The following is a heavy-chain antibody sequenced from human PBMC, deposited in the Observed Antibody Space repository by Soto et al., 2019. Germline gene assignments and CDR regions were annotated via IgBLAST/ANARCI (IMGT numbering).Heavy chain of an antibody. J-gene: IGHJ5*01. V-gene: IGHV6-1*01. CDR1: GDSVSSNSAA. CDR3: PRSRAAVRWLQRQVSWFVS. Sequence: PSQTLSLTCAISGDSVSSNSAAWNWIRQSPSRGLEWLGRTYYRSKWYNDYAVSVKSRITINPDTSKDQFSLQLNPVTPEDTAVYSCPRSRAAVRWLQRQVSWFVSSDTGPLVTV. D-gene: IGHD5-12*01. CDR2: TYYRSKWYN.